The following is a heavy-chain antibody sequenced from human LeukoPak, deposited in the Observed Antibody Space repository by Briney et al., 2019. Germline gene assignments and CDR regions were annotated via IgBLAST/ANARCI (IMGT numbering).Heavy chain of an antibody. CDR3: ARMVRGVSGDNWFDP. D-gene: IGHD3-10*01. J-gene: IGHJ5*02. CDR1: RFTFSSYS. V-gene: IGHV3-21*01. CDR2: ISSSSSYI. Sequence: PGGSLRLSCAASRFTFSSYSMNWVRQAPGKGLEWVSSISSSSSYIYYADSVKGRFTISRDNAKNSLYLQMNSLRAEDTAVYYCARMVRGVSGDNWFDPWGQGTLVTVSS.